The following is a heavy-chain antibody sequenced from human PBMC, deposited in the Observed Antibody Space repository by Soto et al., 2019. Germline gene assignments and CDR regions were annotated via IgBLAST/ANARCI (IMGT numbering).Heavy chain of an antibody. J-gene: IGHJ6*02. CDR3: ARHDCISTSCYYYYYYSMDV. V-gene: IGHV1-18*01. CDR2: INTHNGNT. D-gene: IGHD2-2*01. CDR1: GYTFTTYG. Sequence: ASVKVSCKASGYTFTTYGISWVRQAPGQGLEWMGWINTHNGNTNYAQNLQGRVIMTADTSTSTAYMELSSLRSEDTAVYYCARHDCISTSCYYYYYYSMDVWGQGTTVTVSS.